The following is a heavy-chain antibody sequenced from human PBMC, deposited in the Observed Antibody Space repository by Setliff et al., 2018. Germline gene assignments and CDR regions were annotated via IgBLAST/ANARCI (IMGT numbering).Heavy chain of an antibody. V-gene: IGHV3-64*02. Sequence: GGSLRLSCAASGFTFSAYALHWVRQAPVRGLEYVSAISNDGRRTYYTDSVKGRFTISRDNSKSTLYLQMGSLRPEDMAVYYCVRWVDGKADYWGQGTLVTVSS. CDR2: ISNDGRRT. J-gene: IGHJ4*02. CDR3: VRWVDGKADY. CDR1: GFTFSAYA.